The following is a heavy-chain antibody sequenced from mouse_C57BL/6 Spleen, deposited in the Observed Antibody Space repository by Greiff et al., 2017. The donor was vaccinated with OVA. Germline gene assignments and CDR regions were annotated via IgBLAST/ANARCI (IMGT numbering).Heavy chain of an antibody. J-gene: IGHJ4*01. CDR1: GYTFTSYW. V-gene: IGHV1-55*01. CDR2: IYPGSGST. Sequence: VQLQQPGAELVKPGASVKMSCKASGYTFTSYWITWVKQRPGQGLEWIGDIYPGSGSTNYNEKFKSKATLTVDTSSSTAYMQLSSLTSEDSAVYYCARGDYYSNYGAMDYWGQGTSVTVSS. CDR3: ARGDYYSNYGAMDY. D-gene: IGHD2-5*01.